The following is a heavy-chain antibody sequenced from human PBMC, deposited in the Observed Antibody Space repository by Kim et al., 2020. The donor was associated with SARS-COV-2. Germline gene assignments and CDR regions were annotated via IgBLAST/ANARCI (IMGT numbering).Heavy chain of an antibody. Sequence: ASVKVSCKASGYTFSNYAMHWVRQAPGQRLEWMGWINAGSGNTEYSQKFQGRLIITRDTSASTAYMVLSSLRSEDTAVYYCARGGAVLRFLEWSSSYFDY. J-gene: IGHJ4*01. CDR2: INAGSGNT. CDR3: ARGGAVLRFLEWSSSYFDY. CDR1: GYTFSNYA. V-gene: IGHV1-3*01. D-gene: IGHD3-3*01.